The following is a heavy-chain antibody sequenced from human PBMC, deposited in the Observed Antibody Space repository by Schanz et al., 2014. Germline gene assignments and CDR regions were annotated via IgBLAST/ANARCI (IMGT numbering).Heavy chain of an antibody. V-gene: IGHV3-11*04. CDR3: ARGEFGRLFPTWFDP. Sequence: QVQLLESGGGLFKPGGSLRLSCAGSGFTFADYYMTWIRQAPGKGLEWISYISTRSITTYYPASLKGRFTISRDDAKNSLYLQMNSLTDEDTAVYYCARGEFGRLFPTWFDPWGQGTLVTVSS. CDR1: GFTFADYY. D-gene: IGHD3-10*01. J-gene: IGHJ5*02. CDR2: ISTRSITT.